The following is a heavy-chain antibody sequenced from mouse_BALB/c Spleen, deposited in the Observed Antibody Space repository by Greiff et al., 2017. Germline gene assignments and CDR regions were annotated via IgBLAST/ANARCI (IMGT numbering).Heavy chain of an antibody. CDR3: ARRDYGKEVYAMDY. J-gene: IGHJ4*01. CDR2: INPYNGGT. Sequence: VQLKESGPELVKPGASMKISCKASGYSFTGYTMNWVKQSHGKNLEWIGLINPYNGGTSYNQKFKGKATLTVDKSSSTAYMELLSLTSEDSAVYYCARRDYGKEVYAMDYWGQGTSVTVSS. D-gene: IGHD2-1*01. CDR1: GYSFTGYT. V-gene: IGHV1-18*01.